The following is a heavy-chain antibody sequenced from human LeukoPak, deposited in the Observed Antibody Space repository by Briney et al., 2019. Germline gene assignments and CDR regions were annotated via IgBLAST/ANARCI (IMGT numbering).Heavy chain of an antibody. D-gene: IGHD5-12*01. CDR3: ASGTSVPRGYSGSDY. V-gene: IGHV3-30*02. Sequence: GGSLRLSCAASGFTFSSYGMHWVRQAPGKGLEWVAFIRYDGSNKYYADSVKGRFTISRDNSKNTLYLQMNSLRAEDTAVYYCASGTSVPRGYSGSDYWGQGTLVTVSS. CDR2: IRYDGSNK. J-gene: IGHJ4*02. CDR1: GFTFSSYG.